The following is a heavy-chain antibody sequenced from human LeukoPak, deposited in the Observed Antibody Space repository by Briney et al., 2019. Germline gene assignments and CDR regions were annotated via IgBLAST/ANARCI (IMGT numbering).Heavy chain of an antibody. D-gene: IGHD2-15*01. J-gene: IGHJ4*02. CDR3: ARDCSGGSCSDY. CDR2: ISAYNGNT. V-gene: IGHV1-18*01. CDR1: GYTFTSYG. Sequence: ASVKVSCKASGYTFTSYGISWVRQAPGQGLEWMGWISAYNGNTNYAQKLQGRVTMTTDTFTSTAYMELRSLRSDDTAVYYCARDCSGGSCSDYWGQGTLVTVSS.